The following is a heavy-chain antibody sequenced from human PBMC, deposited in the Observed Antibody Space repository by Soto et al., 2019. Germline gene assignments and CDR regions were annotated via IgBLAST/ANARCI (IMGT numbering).Heavy chain of an antibody. D-gene: IGHD2-21*01. CDR2: IYYSGST. CDR3: AEDPAIDACASPSYYYYYYHIDV. Sequence: SETLSLTCTVSGGSVSSGGYYWSWIRQHPGKGLEWIGYIYYSGSTYYNPSLKSRVTISVDTSKNQFSLKLSSVTAADTAVYYCAEDPAIDACASPSYYYYYYHIDVWGKGTTVTVSS. J-gene: IGHJ6*03. CDR1: GGSVSSGGYY. V-gene: IGHV4-31*03.